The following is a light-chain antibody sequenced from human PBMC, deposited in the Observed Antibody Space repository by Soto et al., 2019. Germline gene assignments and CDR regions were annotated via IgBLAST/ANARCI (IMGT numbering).Light chain of an antibody. Sequence: EIVLTQSPATLSVSPGERATLSCRARRIGSSNVGWYQQQPGPAPRLLIGEASSGAAGIAGMFGSGCWGTVFTLTSSRQEDDFFAVYYRQHRSRCPLTFGQGTRLEI. CDR3: QHRSRCPLT. V-gene: IGKV3-11*01. J-gene: IGKJ5*01. CDR2: EAS. CDR1: RIGSSN.